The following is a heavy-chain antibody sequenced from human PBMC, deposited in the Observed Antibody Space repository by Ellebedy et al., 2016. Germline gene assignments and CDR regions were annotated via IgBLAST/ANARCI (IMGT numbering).Heavy chain of an antibody. D-gene: IGHD4/OR15-4a*01. J-gene: IGHJ4*02. Sequence: ASVKVSXKASGYTFINYDIAWVRQAPGQGLEWVGGTSDRNYAQRFQGRVTMTTDTSTSTVYMELRSLRSDDTAMYYCARNDRDGVRTSEAFFHPWGQGTLVTVSS. CDR3: ARNDRDGVRTSEAFFHP. V-gene: IGHV1-18*01. CDR1: GYTFINYD. CDR2: TSDR.